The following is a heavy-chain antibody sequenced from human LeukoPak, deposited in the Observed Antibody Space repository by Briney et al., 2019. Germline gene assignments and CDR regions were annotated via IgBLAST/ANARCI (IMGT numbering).Heavy chain of an antibody. V-gene: IGHV4-59*01. CDR3: ARDPTTVTKGFDV. D-gene: IGHD4-17*01. CDR1: GGSFSGYY. Sequence: SETLSLTCAVYGGSFSGYYWSWIRQPPGKGLEWIGYISHIGSTNYSPSLKSRVIISVDTSKNQFSLKMTSVTAADTAVYYCARDPTTVTKGFDVWGQGTMVTVSS. CDR2: ISHIGST. J-gene: IGHJ3*01.